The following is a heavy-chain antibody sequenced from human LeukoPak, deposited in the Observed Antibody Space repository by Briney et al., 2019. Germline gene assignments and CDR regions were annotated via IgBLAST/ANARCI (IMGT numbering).Heavy chain of an antibody. J-gene: IGHJ4*02. CDR3: TTGLAAVAHDGH. V-gene: IGHV3-15*01. Sequence: GGSLRLSCAASGFTFSNAWMNWVRQAPGKGREWVGRIKNKISGGTTDYAAPVEGRFTISRDDSKNTLYLQMNSLKSEDTAVYFCTTGLAAVAHDGHWGLGTLVTVSS. CDR1: GFTFSNAW. CDR2: IKNKISGGTT. D-gene: IGHD6-13*01.